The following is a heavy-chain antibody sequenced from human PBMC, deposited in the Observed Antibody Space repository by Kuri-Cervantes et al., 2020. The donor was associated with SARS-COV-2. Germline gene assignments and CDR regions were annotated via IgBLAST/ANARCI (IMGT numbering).Heavy chain of an antibody. CDR2: IYYSGST. CDR1: GGSTSSHY. J-gene: IGHJ4*02. Sequence: LRLSCTVSGGSTSSHYWSWIRQPPGKGLEWIGYIYYSGSTNYNPSLKSRVTISVDTSKNQFSLKLSSVTAADTAVYYCARDLGGSNYGGGDYWGQGTLVTVSS. V-gene: IGHV4-59*11. D-gene: IGHD4-23*01. CDR3: ARDLGGSNYGGGDY.